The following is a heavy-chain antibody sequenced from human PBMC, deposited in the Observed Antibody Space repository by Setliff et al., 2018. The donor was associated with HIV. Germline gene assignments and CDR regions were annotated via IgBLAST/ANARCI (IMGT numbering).Heavy chain of an antibody. Sequence: GGSLRLSCEASGFTFSTYSMNWVRQAPGTGLEWVSSISSSSRSKYYADSVKGRFTISRENAKNSLYLQMNSLTAEDTAVYYCARDVSWRVRTYIDYWGQGALVTVSS. CDR1: GFTFSTYS. CDR2: ISSSSRSK. CDR3: ARDVSWRVRTYIDY. D-gene: IGHD3-3*01. J-gene: IGHJ4*02. V-gene: IGHV3-21*01.